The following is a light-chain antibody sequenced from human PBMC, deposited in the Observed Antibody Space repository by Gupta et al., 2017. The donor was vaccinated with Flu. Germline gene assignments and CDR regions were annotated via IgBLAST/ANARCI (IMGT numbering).Light chain of an antibody. Sequence: SYDLTQPPSVSVSAGQTARITCPGSALPKKYAYWYQQKSGQDPVLVIHDDTKRPSGIPESFSGYSTGNIATSPTNRAQVEDEADDYCCCTDSGNNHLVFGGGTKLTVL. CDR2: DDT. J-gene: IGLJ3*02. V-gene: IGLV3-10*01. CDR3: CCTDSGNNHLV. CDR1: ALPKKY.